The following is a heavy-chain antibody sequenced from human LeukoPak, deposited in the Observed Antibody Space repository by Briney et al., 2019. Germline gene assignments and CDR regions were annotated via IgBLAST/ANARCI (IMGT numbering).Heavy chain of an antibody. D-gene: IGHD3-10*01. CDR2: IYGNEKP. Sequence: SETLSLTCSVSGGTISRPDHYWSWIPQPPGKGLEWIGFIYGNEKPHYSPSFESRVSISGDTSNNHFSLTLNLVTAADTAIYYCAASQSDYYNSGTYHKIHYWGRGALVTVSS. J-gene: IGHJ4*02. CDR1: GGTISRPDHY. V-gene: IGHV4-30-4*01. CDR3: AASQSDYYNSGTYHKIHY.